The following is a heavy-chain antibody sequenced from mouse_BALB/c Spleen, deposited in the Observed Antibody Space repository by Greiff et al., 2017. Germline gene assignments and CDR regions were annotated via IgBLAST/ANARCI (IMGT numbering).Heavy chain of an antibody. Sequence: EVQVVESGGGLVQPGGSRKLSCAASGFTFSSFGMHWVRQAPEKGLEWVAYISSGSSTIYYADTVKGRFTISRDNPKNTLFLQMTSLRSEDTAMYYCARGRQLGPFFDYWGQGTTLTVSS. CDR2: ISSGSSTI. J-gene: IGHJ2*01. D-gene: IGHD3-2*01. V-gene: IGHV5-17*02. CDR1: GFTFSSFG. CDR3: ARGRQLGPFFDY.